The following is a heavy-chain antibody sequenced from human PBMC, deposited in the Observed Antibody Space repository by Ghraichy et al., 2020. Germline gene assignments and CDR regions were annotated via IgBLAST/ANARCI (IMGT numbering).Heavy chain of an antibody. CDR1: GGTFSSYA. V-gene: IGHV1-69*13. J-gene: IGHJ3*02. CDR3: ASRGVSGSYYVDAFDI. Sequence: SVKVSCKASGGTFSSYAISWVRQAPGQGLEWMGGIIPIFGTANYAQKFQGRVTITADESTSTAYMELSSLRSEDTAVYYCASRGVSGSYYVDAFDIWGQGTMVTVSS. D-gene: IGHD1-26*01. CDR2: IIPIFGTA.